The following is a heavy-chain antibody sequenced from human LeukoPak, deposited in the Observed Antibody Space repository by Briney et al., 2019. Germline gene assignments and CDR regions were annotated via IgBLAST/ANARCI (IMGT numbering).Heavy chain of an antibody. CDR1: GGSFSGYY. J-gene: IGHJ4*02. CDR2: INHSGST. CDR3: ARVVSTVTHPVGY. V-gene: IGHV4-34*01. Sequence: PSETLSLTCAVYGGSFSGYYWGWIRQPPGKGLEWIGEINHSGSTNYNPSLKSRVTISVDTSKNQFSLKLGSVTAADTAVYYCARVVSTVTHPVGYWGQGTLVTVSS. D-gene: IGHD4-17*01.